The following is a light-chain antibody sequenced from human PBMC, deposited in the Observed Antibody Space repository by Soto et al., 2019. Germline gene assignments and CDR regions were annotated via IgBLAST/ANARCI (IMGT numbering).Light chain of an antibody. J-gene: IGKJ1*01. V-gene: IGKV1-5*01. CDR2: NAS. CDR1: QSISIW. Sequence: DIQMTQSPSTLSASVGDRVTITCRASQSISIWLAWYQQKPGKAPKLLIFNASTLKSGIPSRFSGSGPGTEFNLTFNGLQPDCFPRYYCQPYSGYSACTFGQATKVQFK. CDR3: QPYSGYSACT.